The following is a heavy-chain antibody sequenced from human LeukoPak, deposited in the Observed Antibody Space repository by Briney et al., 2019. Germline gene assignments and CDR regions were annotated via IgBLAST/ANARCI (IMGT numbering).Heavy chain of an antibody. V-gene: IGHV1-46*03. Sequence: GASVKVSCKASGYTFTSYYMHWVRQAPGQGLEWMGIINPSGGSTSYAQKFQGRVTMTRDTSTSTVYMELSSLRSEDTAVYYCASFRPKSYDFWSGYSNDAFDIWGPRTMVTVSS. J-gene: IGHJ3*02. D-gene: IGHD3-3*01. CDR2: INPSGGST. CDR3: ASFRPKSYDFWSGYSNDAFDI. CDR1: GYTFTSYY.